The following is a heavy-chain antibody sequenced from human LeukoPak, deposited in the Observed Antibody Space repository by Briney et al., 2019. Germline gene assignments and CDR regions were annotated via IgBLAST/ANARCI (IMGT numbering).Heavy chain of an antibody. D-gene: IGHD5-24*01. CDR1: GFTFSSYY. J-gene: IGHJ4*02. V-gene: IGHV3-74*01. Sequence: PGGSLRLSCAASGFTFSSYYMYWVRQVPGEGLVWVSRINGDGGKTVYADSVKGRFTISRDNAKNTLYLQMDSLRAEDTAVYYCARGDEVATSGPFDYWGQGSLVTVSS. CDR3: ARGDEVATSGPFDY. CDR2: INGDGGKT.